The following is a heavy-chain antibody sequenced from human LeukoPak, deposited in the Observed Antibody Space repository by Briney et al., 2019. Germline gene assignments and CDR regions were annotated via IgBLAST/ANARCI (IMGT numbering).Heavy chain of an antibody. V-gene: IGHV4-34*01. D-gene: IGHD2-15*01. CDR2: INHSGST. CDR3: ARGFSYYGYCSGGSCYSWFDP. Sequence: PSETLSLTCAVYGGSFSGYYWSWIRQPPGKGLEWIGEINHSGSTNYNPSLKSRVTISVDTSKNQFSLKLSSVTAADTAVYYCARGFSYYGYCSGGSCYSWFDPWGQGTLVTVSS. CDR1: GGSFSGYY. J-gene: IGHJ5*02.